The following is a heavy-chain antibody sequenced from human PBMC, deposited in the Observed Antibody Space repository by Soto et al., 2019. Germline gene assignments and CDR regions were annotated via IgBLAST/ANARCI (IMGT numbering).Heavy chain of an antibody. J-gene: IGHJ4*02. CDR3: GRASNKRGNSYGLDY. CDR2: INHSGST. Sequence: SETLSLTCAVHGGSFSGYYWTWIRQPPGKGLEWIGEINHSGSTNCNPSLKSRVTISVDTSKNQFSLKLSSVTAADTAVYYCGRASNKRGNSYGLDYGGQETLVTVSS. D-gene: IGHD5-18*01. CDR1: GGSFSGYY. V-gene: IGHV4-34*01.